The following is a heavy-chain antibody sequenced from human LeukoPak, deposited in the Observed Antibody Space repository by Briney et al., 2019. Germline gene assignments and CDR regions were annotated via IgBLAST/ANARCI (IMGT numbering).Heavy chain of an antibody. J-gene: IGHJ4*02. D-gene: IGHD3-22*01. CDR3: ARSHLSYYYDSSGSFDY. CDR2: IYYSGST. V-gene: IGHV4-39*01. Sequence: SETLSLTCTVSGGSISSSSYYWGWIRQPPGKGLEWIGSIYYSGSTYYNPSLKSRVTISVDTSKNQFSLKLSSVTAADTAVYYCARSHLSYYYDSSGSFDYWGQGTLVTVSS. CDR1: GGSISSSSYY.